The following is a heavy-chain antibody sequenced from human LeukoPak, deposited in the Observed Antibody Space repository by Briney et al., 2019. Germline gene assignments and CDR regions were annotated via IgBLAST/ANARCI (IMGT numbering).Heavy chain of an antibody. J-gene: IGHJ6*02. V-gene: IGHV3-23*01. D-gene: IGHD3-16*01. Sequence: GGSLRLSCAVSGLTFSTFWMSWVRQAPGKGLEWVSAISGSGGSTYYADSVKGRFTISRDNSKNTLYLQMNSLRAEDTAVYYCAKRGPQNYASTRAYYFYGMDVWGQGTTVTVSS. CDR1: GLTFSTFW. CDR2: ISGSGGST. CDR3: AKRGPQNYASTRAYYFYGMDV.